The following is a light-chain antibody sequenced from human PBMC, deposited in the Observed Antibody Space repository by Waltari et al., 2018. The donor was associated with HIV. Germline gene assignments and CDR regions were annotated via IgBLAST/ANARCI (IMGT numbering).Light chain of an antibody. CDR3: ESYTSTSVWV. V-gene: IGLV2-14*03. J-gene: IGLJ3*02. Sequence: QSALTQPASVSGSPGQSITIACTGSSHYVGGYNYVSWYQQHPGKAPRLMIYDVSTRPSGVSDRFSGSKSGDTASLTISGLQPEDEADYYCESYTSTSVWVFGGGTRLTVL. CDR2: DVS. CDR1: SHYVGGYNY.